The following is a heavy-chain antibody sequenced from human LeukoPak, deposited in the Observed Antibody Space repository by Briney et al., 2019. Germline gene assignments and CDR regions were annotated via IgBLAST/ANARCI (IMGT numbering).Heavy chain of an antibody. J-gene: IGHJ4*02. CDR2: IYYSGST. CDR1: GGSISSYY. Sequence: SETLSLTCTVSGGSISSYYWSWIRQPPGKGLEWIGYIYYSGSTNYNPSLKSRVTVSVDTSKNQFSLKLSSVTAADTAVYYCARLYSSSLGRVFDYWGQGTLVTVSS. V-gene: IGHV4-59*01. CDR3: ARLYSSSLGRVFDY. D-gene: IGHD6-13*01.